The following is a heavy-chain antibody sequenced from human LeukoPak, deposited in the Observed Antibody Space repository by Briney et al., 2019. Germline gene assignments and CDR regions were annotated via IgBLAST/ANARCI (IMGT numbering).Heavy chain of an antibody. D-gene: IGHD6-6*01. V-gene: IGHV4-59*12. CDR2: VHDSGGT. J-gene: IGHJ4*02. CDR3: ATNALLVPSTFDS. Sequence: PSETLSLTCSVSGGSISDSYWSWIRQPPGKQMEWIGYVHDSGGTNYNPSLKSRVSISLDTSKNQFSLKMKSVTAADTAVYYCATNALLVPSTFDSWGRGTLVTVSS. CDR1: GGSISDSY.